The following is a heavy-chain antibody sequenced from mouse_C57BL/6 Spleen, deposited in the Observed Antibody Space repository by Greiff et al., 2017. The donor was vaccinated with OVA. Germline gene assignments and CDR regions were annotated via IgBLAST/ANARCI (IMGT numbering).Heavy chain of an antibody. CDR3: ARGGGYVPFDY. V-gene: IGHV5-16*01. CDR1: GFTFSDYY. Sequence: EVQLVESAGGLVQPGSSMKLSCTASGFTFSDYYMAWVRQVPEKGLEWVANINYDGSSTYYLDSLKSRFIISRDNAKNILYLQMSSLKSEDTATYYCARGGGYVPFDYWGQGTTLTVSS. D-gene: IGHD2-2*01. CDR2: INYDGSST. J-gene: IGHJ2*01.